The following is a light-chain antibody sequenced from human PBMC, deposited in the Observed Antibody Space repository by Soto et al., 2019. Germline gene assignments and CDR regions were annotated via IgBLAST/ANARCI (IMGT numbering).Light chain of an antibody. CDR3: QQYRSSPRK. CDR2: GAS. J-gene: IGKJ1*01. V-gene: IGKV3-20*01. CDR1: QSVSSSY. Sequence: EIVLTQSPGTLSLSPGERATLSCRASQSVSSSYLAWYQQKPGQAPRLLIYGASSRATGVPDRFSGSGSGTDFTLTISRLEAEDVAVYYGQQYRSSPRKLGQGTKVEIK.